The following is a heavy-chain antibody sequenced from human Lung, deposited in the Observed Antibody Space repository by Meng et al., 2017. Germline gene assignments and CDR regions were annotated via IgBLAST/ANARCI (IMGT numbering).Heavy chain of an antibody. D-gene: IGHD4-11*01. CDR1: GGSFSDYY. CDR3: ARGPTTMAHDFDY. CDR2: INHSGST. V-gene: IGHV4-34*01. J-gene: IGHJ4*02. Sequence: LQRWGGGLVKPSESLSLTCVVSGGSFSDYYWSWIRQPPGKGLEWIGEINHSGSTNYNPSLESRATISVDTSQNNLSLKLSSVTAADSAVYYCARGPTTMAHDFDYWGQGTLVTVSS.